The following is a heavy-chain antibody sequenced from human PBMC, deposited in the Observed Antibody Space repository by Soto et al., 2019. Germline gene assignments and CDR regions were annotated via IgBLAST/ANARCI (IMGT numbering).Heavy chain of an antibody. CDR2: IYYSGST. CDR3: ARDTFDTAMVTTHGMDV. V-gene: IGHV4-59*01. J-gene: IGHJ6*02. Sequence: PSETLSLTCTVSGGSISSYYWSWIRQPPGKGLEWIGYIYYSGSTNYNPSLKSRVTISVDTSKNQFSLKLSSVTAADTAVYYCARDTFDTAMVTTHGMDVWGQGTTVTVSS. D-gene: IGHD5-18*01. CDR1: GGSISSYY.